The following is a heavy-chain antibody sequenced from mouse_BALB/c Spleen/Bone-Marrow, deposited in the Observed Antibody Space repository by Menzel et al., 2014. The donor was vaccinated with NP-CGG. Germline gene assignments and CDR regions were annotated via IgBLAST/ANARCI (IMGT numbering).Heavy chain of an antibody. CDR1: GFTFSNYW. CDR2: IRLESNNYAT. D-gene: IGHD2-1*01. CDR3: VTYFDY. Sequence: EVQRVESGGGLVQPGGSMKLSCVASGFTFSNYWMNWVRQSPEKGLEWIAEIRLESNNYATQYAESVKGRFAISRDDSKSSVYLQMNNLRAEDSGIYYCVTYFDYWGQGTTLTVSS. J-gene: IGHJ2*01. V-gene: IGHV6-6*02.